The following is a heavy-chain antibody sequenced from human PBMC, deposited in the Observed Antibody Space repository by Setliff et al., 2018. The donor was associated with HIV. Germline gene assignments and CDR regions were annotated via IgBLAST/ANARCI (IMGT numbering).Heavy chain of an antibody. J-gene: IGHJ4*02. CDR3: ARGLNYYGSGSYLPLGY. CDR1: GGSFNDYY. Sequence: KPSETLSLTCAVYGGSFNDYYWTWIRQPPGKGLEWIGEIDHSGSTKYHASLKSRVTISIDTPKNQISLKLSSVTAADTAVYYCARGLNYYGSGSYLPLGYWGQGTLVTVSS. V-gene: IGHV4-34*01. CDR2: IDHSGST. D-gene: IGHD3-10*01.